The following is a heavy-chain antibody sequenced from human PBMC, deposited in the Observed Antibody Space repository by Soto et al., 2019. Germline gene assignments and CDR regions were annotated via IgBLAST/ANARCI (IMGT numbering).Heavy chain of an antibody. CDR1: VFNFGDYS. J-gene: IGHJ4*02. Sequence: WGSLRLSCSASVFNFGDYSMNWVRQAPGKGLEWVASISGRDTFIQYGDSVRGRFTISRDNASSTLYPLLNDVRAVDTAVYDCARREDDTYSYYWQYWGRGTLVTVSS. V-gene: IGHV3-21*06. CDR2: ISGRDTFI. D-gene: IGHD3-22*01. CDR3: ARREDDTYSYYWQY.